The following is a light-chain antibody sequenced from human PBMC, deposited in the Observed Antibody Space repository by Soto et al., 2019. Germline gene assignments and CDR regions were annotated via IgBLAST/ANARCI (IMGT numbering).Light chain of an antibody. V-gene: IGKV4-1*01. CDR2: LAS. J-gene: IGKJ2*01. CDR3: QQYYSTPTYT. CDR1: QSVLYSSNNKNY. Sequence: DIVMTQSPDSLAVSLGERATINCKSSQSVLYSSNNKNYLAWYQQKPGQPPKLLIYLASTRESGVPDPFSGSGSGTDFTLTISSLQAEDVAVYYCQQYYSTPTYTFDQGTKVEIK.